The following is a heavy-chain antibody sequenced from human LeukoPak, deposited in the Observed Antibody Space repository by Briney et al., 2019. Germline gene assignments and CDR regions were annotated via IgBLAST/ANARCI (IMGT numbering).Heavy chain of an antibody. CDR2: ISSNGGST. CDR1: GFTFSGYA. V-gene: IGHV3-64D*06. Sequence: GGSLRLSCSASGFTFSGYAMYWVRQAPGRGLEYVSAISSNGGSTYYADSVKGRFTISRDNSKNTLYLQMSSLRAEDTAVYYCVRGFTYYYGSGSYVDYWGQGTLVTVSS. D-gene: IGHD3-10*01. CDR3: VRGFTYYYGSGSYVDY. J-gene: IGHJ4*02.